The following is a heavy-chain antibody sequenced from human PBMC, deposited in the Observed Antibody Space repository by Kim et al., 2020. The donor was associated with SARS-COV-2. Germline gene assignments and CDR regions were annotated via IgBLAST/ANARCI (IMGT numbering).Heavy chain of an antibody. CDR3: ARDGIAAAGKYYYYGMDV. CDR2: ISSSGSTI. J-gene: IGHJ6*02. V-gene: IGHV3-11*04. CDR1: GFTFSDYY. Sequence: GGSLRLSCAASGFTFSDYYMSWIRQAPGKGLEWVSYISSSGSTIYYADSVKGRFTISRDNAKNSLYLQTNSLRAEDTAVYYCARDGIAAAGKYYYYGMDVWGQGTTVTVSS. D-gene: IGHD6-13*01.